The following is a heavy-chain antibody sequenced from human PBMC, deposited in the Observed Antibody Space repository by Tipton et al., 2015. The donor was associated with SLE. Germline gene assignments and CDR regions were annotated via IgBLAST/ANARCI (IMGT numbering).Heavy chain of an antibody. V-gene: IGHV4-59*08. D-gene: IGHD5-24*01. CDR1: GDSITSDY. Sequence: TLSLTCTVSGDSITSDYWTWIRQPPGKGLEWIGYISYSGSTNYNPSLKSRVTMSVDTSKNQFSLKLSSVTAADTAVYYCARMRGGYNAHHWGQGILVTVSS. J-gene: IGHJ5*02. CDR2: ISYSGST. CDR3: ARMRGGYNAHH.